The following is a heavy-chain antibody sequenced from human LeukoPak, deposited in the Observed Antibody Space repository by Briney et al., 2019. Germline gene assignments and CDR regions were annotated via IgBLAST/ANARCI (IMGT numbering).Heavy chain of an antibody. D-gene: IGHD2-15*01. CDR2: IYHSGST. V-gene: IGHV4-38-2*02. J-gene: IGHJ3*02. Sequence: SETLSLTCAVYDGSFSGYYWGWIRQPPGKGLEWIGSIYHSGSTYYNPSLKSRVTISVDTSKNQFSLKLSSATAADTAVYYCARDPRRKCSGGSCYSGDAFDIWGQGTMVTVSS. CDR1: DGSFSGYY. CDR3: ARDPRRKCSGGSCYSGDAFDI.